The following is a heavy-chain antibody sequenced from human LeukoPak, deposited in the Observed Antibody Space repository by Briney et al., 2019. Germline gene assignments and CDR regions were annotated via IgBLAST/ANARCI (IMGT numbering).Heavy chain of an antibody. D-gene: IGHD2-2*01. CDR2: IYYSGST. J-gene: IGHJ3*02. Sequence: SETLSLTCTVSGGSISSYYWSWIRQPAGKGLEWIGYIYYSGSTYYNPSLKSRVTISVDTSKNQFSLKLSSVTASDTAVYYCARVGSSTSGGGVDAFDIWGQGTMVTVSS. V-gene: IGHV4-59*06. CDR1: GGSISSYY. CDR3: ARVGSSTSGGGVDAFDI.